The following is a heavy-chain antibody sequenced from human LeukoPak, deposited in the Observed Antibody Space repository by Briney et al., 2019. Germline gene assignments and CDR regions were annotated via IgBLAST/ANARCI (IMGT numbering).Heavy chain of an antibody. CDR2: INPNSGGT. CDR1: GYTFTGYY. V-gene: IGHV1-2*02. Sequence: ASVKVSCKASGYTFTGYYMHWVRRAPGQGFEWMGWINPNSGGTNYAQKFQGRVTMTRDTSISTAYMELSRLRSDDTAVYYCARAAGHCSGGSSYSGDYYGMDVWGQGTTVTVSS. J-gene: IGHJ6*02. D-gene: IGHD2-15*01. CDR3: ARAAGHCSGGSSYSGDYYGMDV.